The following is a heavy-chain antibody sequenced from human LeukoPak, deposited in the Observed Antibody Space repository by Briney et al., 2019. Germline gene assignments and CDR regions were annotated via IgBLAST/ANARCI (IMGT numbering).Heavy chain of an antibody. Sequence: PGGSLRLSCAASGFTVSSNYMSWVRQAPGKGLEWVSVIFSGGTTYYADSVKGRFTISRDNSKNTLYLQMSSRRAEDTAVYYCLKWDSSSLRPFDYWGQGTLVTVSS. CDR1: GFTVSSNY. J-gene: IGHJ4*02. CDR2: IFSGGTT. D-gene: IGHD6-6*01. CDR3: LKWDSSSLRPFDY. V-gene: IGHV3-53*05.